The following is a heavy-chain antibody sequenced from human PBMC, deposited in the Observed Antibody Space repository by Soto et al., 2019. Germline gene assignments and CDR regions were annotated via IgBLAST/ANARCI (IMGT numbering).Heavy chain of an antibody. D-gene: IGHD2-21*02. CDR1: GGSISSYY. Sequence: SETLSLTCTVSGGSISSYYWSWIRQPPGKGLEWIGYIYYSGSTNYNPSLKSRVTISVDTSKNQFSLKLSSVTAADTAVYYCARLDCGGDCFLDYWGQGTLVTVS. V-gene: IGHV4-59*08. J-gene: IGHJ4*02. CDR3: ARLDCGGDCFLDY. CDR2: IYYSGST.